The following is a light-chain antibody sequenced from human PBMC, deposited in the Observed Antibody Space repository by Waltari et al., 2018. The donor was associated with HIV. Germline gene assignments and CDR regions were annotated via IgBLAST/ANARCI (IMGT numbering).Light chain of an antibody. CDR3: QQYFTTPPS. V-gene: IGKV3-15*01. Sequence: DIVMTQSPATLSVSPGERATLSCRASQSISNNLAWYQQKPGQAPRLLMYDASTRATGVPARFSGSGSGTDFTLTISSLRAEDVAVYYCQQYFTTPPSFGQGTKLQI. CDR2: DAS. J-gene: IGKJ2*01. CDR1: QSISNN.